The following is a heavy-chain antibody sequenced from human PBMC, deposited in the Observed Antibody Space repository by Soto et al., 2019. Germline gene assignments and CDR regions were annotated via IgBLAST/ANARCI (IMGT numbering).Heavy chain of an antibody. V-gene: IGHV3-23*01. Sequence: EVQLLESGGGLVQPGGSLRLSCEASGITFSSHVMSWVRQAPGNGLEWVSSIGASGGSTDYADSVKGRFTISRDNSRNTVYMQVSSLRAEDAAVYFCATRPPDSSRSSPLAYWGQGTLVTVSS. CDR3: ATRPPDSSRSSPLAY. CDR2: IGASGGST. J-gene: IGHJ4*02. CDR1: GITFSSHV. D-gene: IGHD3-10*01.